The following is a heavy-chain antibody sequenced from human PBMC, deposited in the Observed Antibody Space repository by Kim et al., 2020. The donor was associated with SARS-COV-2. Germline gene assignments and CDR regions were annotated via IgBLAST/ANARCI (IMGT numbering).Heavy chain of an antibody. CDR1: GFTFRNAW. J-gene: IGHJ6*02. CDR3: TADLGDYGGGDCYSRV. Sequence: GGSLRLSCAASGFTFRNAWMNWVRQAPGKGLEWVGGIKSKTNGRTTGYAVPVKGRFTISRDDSKNTLYLQMNSLKTEDTAVYYCTADLGDYGGGDCYSRVWGQGTTVTVSS. CDR2: IKSKTNGRTT. D-gene: IGHD2-21*02. V-gene: IGHV3-15*01.